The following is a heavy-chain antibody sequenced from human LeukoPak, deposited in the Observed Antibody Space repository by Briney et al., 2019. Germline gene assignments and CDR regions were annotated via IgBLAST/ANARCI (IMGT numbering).Heavy chain of an antibody. D-gene: IGHD6-19*01. CDR1: GFTFRSYA. V-gene: IGHV3-23*01. J-gene: IGHJ4*02. CDR2: ISGSGGDT. Sequence: QAGGSLRLSCAASGFTFRSYAIYWVRQAPGKGLEWGSGISGSGGDTYFADSVKGRFTISRDNSKNTVFPQMDSLRAEDTALYYCAKTTDGCSSGRYPGWPIDYWGQGTLVTVSS. CDR3: AKTTDGCSSGRYPGWPIDY.